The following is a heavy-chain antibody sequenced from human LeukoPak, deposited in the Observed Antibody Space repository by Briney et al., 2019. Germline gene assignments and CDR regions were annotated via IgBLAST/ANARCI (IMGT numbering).Heavy chain of an antibody. D-gene: IGHD4-17*01. V-gene: IGHV1-3*01. CDR1: GYTFTSYA. CDR2: INAGNGNT. J-gene: IGHJ4*02. Sequence: ASVKVSCKASGYTFTSYAMHWVRQAPGQRLEWMGWINAGNGNTKYSQKFQGRVTITRDTSASTAYMELSSLRSEDTAVYYCAREYGDYAGYFDYWGQGTLVTVSS. CDR3: AREYGDYAGYFDY.